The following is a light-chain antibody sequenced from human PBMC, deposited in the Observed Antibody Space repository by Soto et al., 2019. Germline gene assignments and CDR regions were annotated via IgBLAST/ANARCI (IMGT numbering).Light chain of an antibody. V-gene: IGLV4-69*01. CDR3: QTWGTGIQAV. Sequence: QPVLTQSPSASASLGASVKLTCTLSSGHSSYAIAWHQQQPEKGPRYLMKLNSDGSHSKEDGIPDRFSGSSSGAERYLTISSLQSEDEADYYCQTWGTGIQAVFGGGTKLTVL. CDR2: LNSDGSH. J-gene: IGLJ2*01. CDR1: SGHSSYA.